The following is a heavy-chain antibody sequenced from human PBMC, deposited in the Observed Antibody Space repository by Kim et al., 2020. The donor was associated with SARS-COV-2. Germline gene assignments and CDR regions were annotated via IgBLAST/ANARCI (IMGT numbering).Heavy chain of an antibody. CDR3: TRLLTGSPGVDY. D-gene: IGHD3-9*01. Sequence: GGSLRLSCAASGFTFSGSAMHWVRQASGKGLEWVGRIRSKANRYATGYATSVKGRFTISRDDSKNTAYLQINSLKIEDPAVYYCTRLLTGSPGVDYWGQGTLVTVSS. CDR2: IRSKANRYAT. CDR1: GFTFSGSA. J-gene: IGHJ4*02. V-gene: IGHV3-73*01.